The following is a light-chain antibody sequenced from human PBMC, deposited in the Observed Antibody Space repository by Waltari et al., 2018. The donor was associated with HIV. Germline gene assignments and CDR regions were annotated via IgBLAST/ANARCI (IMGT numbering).Light chain of an antibody. CDR3: AAWDDSLRGSYV. CDR2: RDN. J-gene: IGLJ1*01. V-gene: IGLV1-47*01. Sequence: QSVLTQPPSASGTPGQSVIISCSGSSFNIGRNFVSWYQQVPGTAPKVLIFRDNQRPSGVPDRFSGSKSGASASLAISGLRSEDEADYYCAAWDDSLRGSYVFGPGTKVTVL. CDR1: SFNIGRNF.